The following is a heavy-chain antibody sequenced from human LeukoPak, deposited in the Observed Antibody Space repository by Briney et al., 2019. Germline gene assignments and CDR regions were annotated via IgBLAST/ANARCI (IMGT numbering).Heavy chain of an antibody. CDR2: IPSSSSSK. Sequence: GGSLRLSCAASGFTFSSYTMNWVRPAPEKGLEWVSSIPSSSSSKYYADSVKGRFTISRDNAKNSLYLQLNSLRAEDTAVYYCARAGRLPHPQYYFDSWGLGTLVTVSS. J-gene: IGHJ4*02. D-gene: IGHD6-25*01. CDR3: ARAGRLPHPQYYFDS. CDR1: GFTFSSYT. V-gene: IGHV3-21*01.